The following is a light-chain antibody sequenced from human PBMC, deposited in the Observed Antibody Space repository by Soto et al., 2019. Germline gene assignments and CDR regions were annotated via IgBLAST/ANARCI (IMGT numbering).Light chain of an antibody. CDR2: GAS. Sequence: EIVLTQSPDTLSLSPGERASLSCRASQSIANSLAWYQQKPGQAPRLLIFGASNRATGIPDRFSGSGSGTDFTLTISRLEPEDFAVYHCQQYGGSPRTFGQGTKVE. CDR1: QSIANS. J-gene: IGKJ1*01. CDR3: QQYGGSPRT. V-gene: IGKV3-20*01.